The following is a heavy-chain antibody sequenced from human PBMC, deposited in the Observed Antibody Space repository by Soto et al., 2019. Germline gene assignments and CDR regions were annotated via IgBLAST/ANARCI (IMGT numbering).Heavy chain of an antibody. V-gene: IGHV3-74*01. CDR2: INSDGSST. J-gene: IGHJ5*02. CDR3: AREFYALQGWFDP. Sequence: VGSLRLSCAASGFTFSSYWMHWVRQAPGKGLVWVSRINSDGSSTSYADSVKGRFTISRDNAKNTLYLQMNSLRAEDTAVYYCAREFYALQGWFDPWGQGTLVTVSS. CDR1: GFTFSSYW. D-gene: IGHD4-17*01.